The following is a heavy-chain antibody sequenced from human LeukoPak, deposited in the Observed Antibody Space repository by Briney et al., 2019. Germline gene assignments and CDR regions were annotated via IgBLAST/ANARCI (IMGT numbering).Heavy chain of an antibody. CDR1: GYTFTGYY. Sequence: ASVKVSCKASGYTFTGYYMHWVRQAPGQGLEWMGWINPNSGGTNYAQKLQGRVTMTTDTSTSTAYMELRSLRSDDTAVYYCARDRTVLLWFGESAGFDPWGQGTLVTVSS. J-gene: IGHJ5*02. V-gene: IGHV1-2*02. D-gene: IGHD3-10*01. CDR3: ARDRTVLLWFGESAGFDP. CDR2: INPNSGGT.